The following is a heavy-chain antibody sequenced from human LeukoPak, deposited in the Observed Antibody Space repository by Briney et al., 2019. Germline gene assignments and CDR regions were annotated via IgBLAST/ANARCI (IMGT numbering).Heavy chain of an antibody. CDR3: AKAHYYYDSSGYYHYDY. V-gene: IGHV3-23*01. Sequence: QSGGSLRLSCAASGFTFSSYAMSWVRQAPGKGLEWVSAISGSGGSTYYADSVKGRFTISRDNSKNTLYLQMNSLRAEDTAVYYCAKAHYYYDSSGYYHYDYWGQGTLVTVSS. D-gene: IGHD3-22*01. CDR1: GFTFSSYA. CDR2: ISGSGGST. J-gene: IGHJ4*02.